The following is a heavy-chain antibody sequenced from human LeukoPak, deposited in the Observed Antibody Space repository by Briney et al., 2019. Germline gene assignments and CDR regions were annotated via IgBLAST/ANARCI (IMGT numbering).Heavy chain of an antibody. CDR2: ISYDGSNK. Sequence: GGSLRLSCTASGFTFSSYAMSWVRQAPGKGLEWVAVISYDGSNKYYADSVKGRFTISRDNSKNTLYLQMNSLRAEDTAVYYCAKSYYDSSGYRGDLEYWGQGTLVTVSS. V-gene: IGHV3-30*18. CDR1: GFTFSSYA. J-gene: IGHJ4*02. D-gene: IGHD3-22*01. CDR3: AKSYYDSSGYRGDLEY.